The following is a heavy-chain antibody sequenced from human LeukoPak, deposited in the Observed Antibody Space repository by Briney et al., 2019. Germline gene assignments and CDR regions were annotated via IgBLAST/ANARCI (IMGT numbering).Heavy chain of an antibody. V-gene: IGHV4-34*01. D-gene: IGHD3-10*01. CDR2: IYYSGST. Sequence: SETLSLTCAVYGGSFSGYYWGWIRQPPGKGLEWIGSIYYSGSTYYNPSLKSRVTISVDTSKNQFSLKLSSVTAADTAVYYCARVGSTMVRVHGADGMDVWGQGTTVTVSS. CDR3: ARVGSTMVRVHGADGMDV. CDR1: GGSFSGYY. J-gene: IGHJ6*02.